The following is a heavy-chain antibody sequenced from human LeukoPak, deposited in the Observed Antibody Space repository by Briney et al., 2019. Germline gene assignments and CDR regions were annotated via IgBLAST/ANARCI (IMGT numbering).Heavy chain of an antibody. J-gene: IGHJ4*02. CDR1: GFTFSSYW. V-gene: IGHV3-7*03. D-gene: IGHD6-13*01. CDR2: IKQDGTEQ. CDR3: AKGRKAPYSSIDY. Sequence: PGGSLRLSCAASGFTFSSYWMSWVRQAPGKGLEWLANIKQDGTEQNYLNSVKGRFTISRDNAKNSLYLQMNSLRVEDTAVYYCAKGRKAPYSSIDYWGQGTLVTVSS.